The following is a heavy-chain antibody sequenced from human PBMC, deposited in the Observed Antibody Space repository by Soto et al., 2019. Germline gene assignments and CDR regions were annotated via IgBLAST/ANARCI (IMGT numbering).Heavy chain of an antibody. Sequence: EVQLVESGGGFVQPGGSLRLSCAASGYTFSNYWMSWVRQAPGKGLEWVANIKVDGSEKYYVDSVKGRFTISRDNAKNSLYLQMNSLRAEDTAVYYCAGVAVRGQGTLVTVSS. CDR3: AGVAV. J-gene: IGHJ4*02. V-gene: IGHV3-7*05. D-gene: IGHD6-19*01. CDR2: IKVDGSEK. CDR1: GYTFSNYW.